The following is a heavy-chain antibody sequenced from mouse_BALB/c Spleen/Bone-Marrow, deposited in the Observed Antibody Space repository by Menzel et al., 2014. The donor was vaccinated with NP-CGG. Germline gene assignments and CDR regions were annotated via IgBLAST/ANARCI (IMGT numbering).Heavy chain of an antibody. J-gene: IGHJ1*01. Sequence: ESGAELMKPGASVKISCKATGYTFSSYWIEWVKQRPGHGLEWIGEILPGSGSTNYNEKFEGKATFTADTSSNTAYMQLSSLTSEDSAVYYCAREDGLWYFDVWGAGTTVTVSS. V-gene: IGHV1-9*01. CDR2: ILPGSGST. D-gene: IGHD1-1*01. CDR1: GYTFSSYW. CDR3: AREDGLWYFDV.